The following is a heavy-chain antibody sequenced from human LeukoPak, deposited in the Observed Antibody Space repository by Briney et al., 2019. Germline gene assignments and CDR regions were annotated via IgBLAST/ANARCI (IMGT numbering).Heavy chain of an antibody. J-gene: IGHJ3*02. CDR1: GYSFTSYW. D-gene: IGHD4-17*01. Sequence: GESLKISCKGSGYSFTSYWIGWVRQMPGKGLEWMGIIYPGASDTRYSPSFQGQVTISADKSISTAYLQWSRLKASDTAMYYCAITVTSDAFDIWGQGTMVTVSS. CDR2: IYPGASDT. V-gene: IGHV5-51*01. CDR3: AITVTSDAFDI.